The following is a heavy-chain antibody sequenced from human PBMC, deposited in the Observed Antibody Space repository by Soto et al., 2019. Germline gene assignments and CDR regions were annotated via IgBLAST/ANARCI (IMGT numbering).Heavy chain of an antibody. CDR2: IYHSGST. V-gene: IGHV4-4*02. CDR3: ARFRSIAAAGPEYYYYYMDV. CDR1: SGSISSSNW. D-gene: IGHD6-13*01. Sequence: QVQLQESGPGLVKPSGTLSLTCAVSSGSISSSNWWSWVRQPPGKGLEWIGEIYHSGSTNYNPSLKSRVTISVDKSKHQFSLKLSSVTAADTAAYYCARFRSIAAAGPEYYYYYMDVWGKGTTVTVSS. J-gene: IGHJ6*03.